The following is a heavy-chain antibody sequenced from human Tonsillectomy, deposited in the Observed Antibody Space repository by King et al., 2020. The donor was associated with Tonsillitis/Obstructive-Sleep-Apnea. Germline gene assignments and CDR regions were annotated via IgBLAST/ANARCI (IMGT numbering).Heavy chain of an antibody. Sequence: VQLVESGGGLVQPGGSLRLSCAASGFTFSSYDMHWVRQASGKGLEWVSAIGTAGDTYYPDIVKGRFTISRDNDKNSLYLQMISLRAGDTSVYYCARAGSWYGGFDYWGQGTLVTVSS. CDR1: GFTFSSYD. J-gene: IGHJ4*02. CDR2: IGTAGDT. CDR3: ARAGSWYGGFDY. V-gene: IGHV3-13*01. D-gene: IGHD2-15*01.